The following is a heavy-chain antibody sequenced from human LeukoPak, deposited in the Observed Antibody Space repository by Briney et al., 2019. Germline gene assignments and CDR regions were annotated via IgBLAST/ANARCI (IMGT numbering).Heavy chain of an antibody. D-gene: IGHD1-7*01. CDR2: IIPMFGTT. CDR3: ARDSYRTRNYNWFDP. J-gene: IGHJ5*02. Sequence: SVKVSCKASGGTFSSYSISWVRQAPGQGLEGMGVIIPMFGTTTYAQRFQGRVTITADKSTSTAYMELSSLRSEDTAVYYCARDSYRTRNYNWFDPWGQGTLVTVSS. CDR1: GGTFSSYS. V-gene: IGHV1-69*06.